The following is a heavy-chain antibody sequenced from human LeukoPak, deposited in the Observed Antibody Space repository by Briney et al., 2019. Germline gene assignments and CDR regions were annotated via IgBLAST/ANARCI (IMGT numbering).Heavy chain of an antibody. CDR1: GYTFTSYD. J-gene: IGHJ4*02. Sequence: ASVKVSCKASGYTFTSYDINWVRQATGQGLEWMGWMNPNSGNTGYAQKFQGRVTITTDESTSTAYMELSSLRSEDTAVYYCAAGEGFLGYFDYWGQGTLVTVSS. CDR3: AAGEGFLGYFDY. CDR2: MNPNSGNT. D-gene: IGHD3-3*01. V-gene: IGHV1-8*01.